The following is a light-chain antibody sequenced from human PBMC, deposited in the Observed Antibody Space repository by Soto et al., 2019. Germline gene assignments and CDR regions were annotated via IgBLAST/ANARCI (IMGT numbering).Light chain of an antibody. V-gene: IGKV1-5*01. J-gene: IGKJ1*01. CDR3: QQYNSYSPR. Sequence: DIQMTQSPSTLSASVGHRITITCRASQSISSLLAWYQQKPGKAPKLLIYDASSLESGVPSRFSGSGSGTEFTLTISSLQPDDFAAYYCQQYNSYSPRFGQGTKVEIK. CDR1: QSISSL. CDR2: DAS.